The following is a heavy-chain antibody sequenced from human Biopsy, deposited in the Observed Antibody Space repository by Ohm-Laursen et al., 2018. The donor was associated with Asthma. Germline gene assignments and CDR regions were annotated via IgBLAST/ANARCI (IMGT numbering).Heavy chain of an antibody. CDR1: GFAVSRDY. Sequence: SLGLSCSASGFAVSRDYMFWVRQAPGKGLEWVSVIYSGGTSHTADSVRGQFTISRDYSKNTLYLQMHSLRAEDTAVYYCARGDSSNWSHYYFDYRGQGTLVTVSS. J-gene: IGHJ4*02. CDR3: ARGDSSNWSHYYFDY. D-gene: IGHD3-22*01. V-gene: IGHV3-53*01. CDR2: IYSGGTS.